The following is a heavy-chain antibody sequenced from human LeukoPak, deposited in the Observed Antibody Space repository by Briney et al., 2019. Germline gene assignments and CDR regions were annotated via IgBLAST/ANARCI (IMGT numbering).Heavy chain of an antibody. CDR1: GGTFSSYA. J-gene: IGHJ4*02. CDR2: IIPILGIA. CDR3: AREHIVVVTATLSYYFDY. V-gene: IGHV1-69*04. D-gene: IGHD2-21*02. Sequence: SVKVSCKASGGTFSSYAISWVRQAPGQGLEWMGRIIPILGIANYAQKFQGRVTITADKSTSTAYMELSSLRSEDTAVYYCAREHIVVVTATLSYYFDYWGQGTLVTVSS.